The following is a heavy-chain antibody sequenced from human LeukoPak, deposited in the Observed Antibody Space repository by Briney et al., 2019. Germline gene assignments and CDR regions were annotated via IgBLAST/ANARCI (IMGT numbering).Heavy chain of an antibody. CDR3: ARDRADFWSGGFFDY. D-gene: IGHD3-3*01. CDR2: IIPIFGTA. CDR1: GGTFSSYA. J-gene: IGHJ4*02. V-gene: IGHV1-69*13. Sequence: ASVKVSCKASGGTFSSYAMSWVRQAPGQGLEWMGGIIPIFGTANYAQKFQGRVTITADESTSTAYMELSSLRSEDTAVYYCARDRADFWSGGFFDYWGQGTLVTVSS.